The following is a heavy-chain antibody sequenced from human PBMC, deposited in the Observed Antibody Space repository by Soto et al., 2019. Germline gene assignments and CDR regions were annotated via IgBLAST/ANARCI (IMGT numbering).Heavy chain of an antibody. CDR3: ARDGVGHTTCFCYFDY. CDR1: GFTFSGLG. D-gene: IGHD1-26*01. V-gene: IGHV3-33*01. Sequence: QVQLLESGGGVVQPGRSLRLSCAASGFTFSGLGMHWVRQAPGKGLEWVAVIRYDGSNIYYADAVKGRFTISRDNSKDTLYLQMNSLRADDTAVYYCARDGVGHTTCFCYFDYWGQGTLVTVSS. CDR2: IRYDGSNI. J-gene: IGHJ4*02.